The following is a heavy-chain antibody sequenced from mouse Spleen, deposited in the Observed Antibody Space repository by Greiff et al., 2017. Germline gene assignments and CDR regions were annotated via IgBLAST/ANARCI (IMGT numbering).Heavy chain of an antibody. D-gene: IGHD2-1*01. V-gene: IGHV5-9*04. CDR2: ISSGGGNT. CDR3: ARPPSTMVTPWFAY. Sequence: VQLKQSGGGLVKPGGSLKLSCAASGFTFSSYTMYWVRQTPAKRLEWVATISSGGGNTYYPDSLKGRFTISRDNARNTLYLQMSSLRSEDTAMYYCARPPSTMVTPWFAYWGQGTLVTVSA. CDR1: GFTFSSYT. J-gene: IGHJ3*01.